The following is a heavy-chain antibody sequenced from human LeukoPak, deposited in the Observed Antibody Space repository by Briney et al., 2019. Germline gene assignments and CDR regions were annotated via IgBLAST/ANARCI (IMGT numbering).Heavy chain of an antibody. CDR3: ARDLHTLSADGLPEYFQH. J-gene: IGHJ1*01. V-gene: IGHV1-2*02. CDR2: INPNSGGT. CDR1: GYTFTDYY. Sequence: ASVKVSCKASGYTFTDYYMHWVRQAPGQGLEWMGWINPNSGGTSYPQKFQGRVTMTRDTSISTAYMELSRLRSDDTAVYYCARDLHTLSADGLPEYFQHWGQGTLVIVSS. D-gene: IGHD6-13*01.